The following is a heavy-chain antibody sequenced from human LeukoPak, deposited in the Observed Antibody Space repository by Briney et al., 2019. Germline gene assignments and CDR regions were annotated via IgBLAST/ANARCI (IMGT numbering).Heavy chain of an antibody. V-gene: IGHV3-7*03. J-gene: IGHJ6*02. Sequence: GGSLRLSYAASGFIFSQYSMNWARQAPGKGLEWVASINHNGNVNYYVDSVKGRFTISRDNAKNSLYLQMSNLRAEDTAVYFCARGGGLDVWGQGATVTVSS. CDR1: GFIFSQYS. CDR2: INHNGNVN. D-gene: IGHD3-16*01. CDR3: ARGGGLDV.